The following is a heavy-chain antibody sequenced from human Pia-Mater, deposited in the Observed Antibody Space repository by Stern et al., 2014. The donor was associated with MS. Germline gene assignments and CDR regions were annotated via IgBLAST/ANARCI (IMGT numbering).Heavy chain of an antibody. CDR3: AGMDRDDWYFDL. Sequence: VQLEESGAEVKKPGASVKVSCKVSGYTLTELSMHWVRQAPGKGLEWMGGFDPEDGETIYAQKFQGRVTMTEDTSTDTAYMELSSLRSEDTAVYYCAGMDRDDWYFDLWGRGTLVTVSS. CDR2: FDPEDGET. D-gene: IGHD3-10*01. CDR1: GYTLTELS. J-gene: IGHJ2*01. V-gene: IGHV1-24*01.